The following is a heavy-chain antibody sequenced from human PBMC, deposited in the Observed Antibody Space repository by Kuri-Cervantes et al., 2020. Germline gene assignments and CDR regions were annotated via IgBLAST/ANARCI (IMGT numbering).Heavy chain of an antibody. V-gene: IGHV3-9*01. CDR1: GFTFDDYA. J-gene: IGHJ4*02. CDR3: AKGGWELRTDGLKFDY. D-gene: IGHD1-26*01. CDR2: ISWNSGSI. Sequence: SLKISCAASGFTFDDYAMHWVRQAPGKGLEWVSGISWNSGSIGHADSVKGRFTISRDNAKNSLYLQMNSLRAEDTALYYCAKGGWELRTDGLKFDYWGQGTLVTVSS.